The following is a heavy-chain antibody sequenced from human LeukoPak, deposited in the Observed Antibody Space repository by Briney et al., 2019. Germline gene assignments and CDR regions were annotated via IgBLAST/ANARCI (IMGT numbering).Heavy chain of an antibody. J-gene: IGHJ4*02. CDR1: GFTFSSYE. Sequence: GGSLRLSCAASGFTFSSYEMNWVRQAPGKGLEWVSYISSSGSTIYYADSVKGRFTISRDNAKNTLYLQMNSLSAEDTAVYYCARDVSGLDYWGQGTLVTVSS. V-gene: IGHV3-48*03. D-gene: IGHD2-8*02. CDR2: ISSSGSTI. CDR3: ARDVSGLDY.